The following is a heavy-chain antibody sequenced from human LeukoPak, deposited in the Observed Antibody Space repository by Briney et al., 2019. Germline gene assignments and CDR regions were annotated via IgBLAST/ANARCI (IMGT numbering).Heavy chain of an antibody. Sequence: PGGSLRLSCAASGFTFSDYYMSWIRQAPGKGLEWVSYISSSGSTIYYADSVKGRFTISRDSAKNSLYLQMNSLRAEDTAVYYCARETEFMDYYFDYWGQGTLVTVSS. CDR1: GFTFSDYY. D-gene: IGHD1-14*01. J-gene: IGHJ4*02. CDR2: ISSSGSTI. CDR3: ARETEFMDYYFDY. V-gene: IGHV3-11*01.